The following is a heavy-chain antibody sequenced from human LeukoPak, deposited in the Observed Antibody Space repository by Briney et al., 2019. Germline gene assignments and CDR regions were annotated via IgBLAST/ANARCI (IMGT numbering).Heavy chain of an antibody. J-gene: IGHJ6*02. Sequence: GGSLRLSCAVSGFTFSSYSMNWVRQAPGKGLEWVSSISSSSSYIYYADSVKGRFTISRDNAKNSLYLQMNSLRAEDTAVYYCARDYNYYYYYGMDVWGQGTTVTVSS. CDR2: ISSSSSYI. CDR3: ARDYNYYYYYGMDV. V-gene: IGHV3-21*01. CDR1: GFTFSSYS.